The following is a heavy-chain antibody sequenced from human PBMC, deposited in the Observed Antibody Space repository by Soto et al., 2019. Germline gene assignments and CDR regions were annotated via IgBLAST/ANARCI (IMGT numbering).Heavy chain of an antibody. CDR2: ISGSDGRT. D-gene: IGHD5-12*01. J-gene: IGHJ4*02. CDR1: GFTFSDYA. V-gene: IGHV3-23*01. CDR3: AKDVRTDGYWDLDY. Sequence: GGSLRLSCAASGFTFSDYAMSWVRQAPGKGLEWVSGISGSDGRTYYADSVKGRFTISRDNSKNTLYLQMSSLRAEDTAVYNCAKDVRTDGYWDLDYWGQGTPVTVSS.